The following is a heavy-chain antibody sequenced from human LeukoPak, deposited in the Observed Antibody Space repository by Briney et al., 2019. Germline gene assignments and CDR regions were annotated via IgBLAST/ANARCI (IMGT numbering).Heavy chain of an antibody. CDR3: ASGRMDWFDP. J-gene: IGHJ5*02. Sequence: SQTLSLTCTVSGASIRSGDYYWSWIRQPPGKGLEWIGYIYDSGSTYYNPSLKSRVTISLDTSKNQFSLKLSSVTAADTAVYYCASGRMDWFDPWGQGTLVTVSS. CDR2: IYDSGST. V-gene: IGHV4-30-4*01. CDR1: GASIRSGDYY. D-gene: IGHD1-14*01.